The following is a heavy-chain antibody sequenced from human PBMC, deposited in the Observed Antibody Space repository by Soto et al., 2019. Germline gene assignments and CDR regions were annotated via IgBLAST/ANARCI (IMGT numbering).Heavy chain of an antibody. V-gene: IGHV4-30-4*01. Sequence: SETLSLTCTFSGGSIISGDYYCSWIRQPPGKGLEWIGYIYYSGSASYNPSLKSRVTISVHTSNSQFSLELSSVTAADTAVYYCARGLITGSHYSGGWYYFDSWGQGTQVTVSS. J-gene: IGHJ4*02. D-gene: IGHD6-19*01. CDR1: GGSIISGDYY. CDR3: ARGLITGSHYSGGWYYFDS. CDR2: IYYSGSA.